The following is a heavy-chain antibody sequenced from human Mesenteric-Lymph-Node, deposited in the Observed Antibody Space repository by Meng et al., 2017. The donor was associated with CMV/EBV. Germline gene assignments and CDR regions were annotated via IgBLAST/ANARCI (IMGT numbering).Heavy chain of an antibody. V-gene: IGHV3-23*01. CDR3: AKGEGGSYGYFFHY. CDR1: GFTFSSYA. CDR2: ISGSGGST. D-gene: IGHD4-17*01. J-gene: IGHJ4*02. Sequence: GESLKISCAASGFTFSSYAMSWVRQAPGKGLEWVSAISGSGGSTYYADSVKGRFTISRDNSKNTLYLQMNSLRAEDTAVYYCAKGEGGSYGYFFHYWGQGTLVTVSS.